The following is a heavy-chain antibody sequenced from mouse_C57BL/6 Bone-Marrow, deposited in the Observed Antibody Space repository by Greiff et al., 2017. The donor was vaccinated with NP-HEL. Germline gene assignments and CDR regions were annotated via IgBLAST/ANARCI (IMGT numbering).Heavy chain of an antibody. CDR2: INPSNGGT. V-gene: IGHV1-53*01. D-gene: IGHD1-1*01. Sequence: QVQLKQSGTELVKPGASVKLSCKASGYTFTSYWMHWVKQRPGQGLEWIGNINPSNGGTNYNEKFKSKATLTVDKSSSTAYMQLSSLTSEDSAVYYCAREGYYYGSSRYAMDYWGQGTSVTVSS. J-gene: IGHJ4*01. CDR3: AREGYYYGSSRYAMDY. CDR1: GYTFTSYW.